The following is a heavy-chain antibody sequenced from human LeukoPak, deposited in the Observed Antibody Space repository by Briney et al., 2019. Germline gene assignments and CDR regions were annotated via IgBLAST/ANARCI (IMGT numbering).Heavy chain of an antibody. CDR1: GYTFTGYW. D-gene: IGHD6-13*01. CDR2: IYPGDSDT. V-gene: IGHV5-51*01. CDR3: ARHARGSSSWYVTDLDY. Sequence: GESLKISCKGSGYTFTGYWIGWVRQMPGKGLEWMGIIYPGDSDTRYSPSFQGQVTISADKSISTAYLQWSSLKASDTAMYYCARHARGSSSWYVTDLDYWGQGTLVTVSS. J-gene: IGHJ4*02.